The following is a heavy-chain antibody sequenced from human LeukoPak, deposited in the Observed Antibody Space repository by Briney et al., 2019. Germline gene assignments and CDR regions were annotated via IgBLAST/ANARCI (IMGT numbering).Heavy chain of an antibody. CDR3: AAGVGIAAAGTDY. CDR2: IVVGSGNT. Sequence: SVKVSCKASGFTFTSSAVQWVRQARGQRLEWIGWIVVGSGNTNYAQKFQERVTITRDMSTSTAYMELSSLRSEDTAVYYCAAGVGIAAAGTDYWGQGTLVTVFS. CDR1: GFTFTSSA. J-gene: IGHJ4*02. V-gene: IGHV1-58*01. D-gene: IGHD6-13*01.